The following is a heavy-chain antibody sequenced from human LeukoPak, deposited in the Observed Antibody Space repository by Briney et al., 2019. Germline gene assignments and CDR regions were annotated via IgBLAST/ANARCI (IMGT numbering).Heavy chain of an antibody. CDR3: ARVGEDSSGWPYYFDY. V-gene: IGHV4-59*01. D-gene: IGHD6-19*01. Sequence: SETLSLTCTVSGGSISRYYWSWIRQPPGKGLEWIGYIYYSGSTNYNPSLKSRVTISVDTSKNQFSLKLSSVTAADTAVYYCARVGEDSSGWPYYFDYWGQGTLVTVSS. CDR2: IYYSGST. J-gene: IGHJ4*02. CDR1: GGSISRYY.